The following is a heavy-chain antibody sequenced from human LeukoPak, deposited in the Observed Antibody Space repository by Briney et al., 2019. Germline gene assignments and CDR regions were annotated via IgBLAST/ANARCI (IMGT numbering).Heavy chain of an antibody. CDR3: ATGGATPGLLYFDY. D-gene: IGHD4-23*01. Sequence: GGALGLSCAASGFTFCDYFMSWVRPAPGEGLGWVSYISSRGSTIYYADSVKGRFTISRYNAKDSLYLQMNSLRAEDTAVYYCATGGATPGLLYFDYWGQGTLVTVSS. CDR2: ISSRGSTI. CDR1: GFTFCDYF. J-gene: IGHJ4*02. V-gene: IGHV3-11*01.